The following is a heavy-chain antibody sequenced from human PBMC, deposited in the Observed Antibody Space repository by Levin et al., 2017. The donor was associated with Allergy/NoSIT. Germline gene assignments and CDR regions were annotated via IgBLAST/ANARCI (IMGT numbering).Heavy chain of an antibody. D-gene: IGHD3-22*01. J-gene: IGHJ3*02. CDR1: GFIFSSYG. CDR3: AKYDSGGERAFDI. V-gene: IGHV3-23*01. Sequence: QSGGSLRLSCVASGFIFSSYGMTWVRQAPGKGLEWISAISSDGSRTYYADSVKGRFTISRDNSRNTLYLQMNSLRAEDTAVYYCAKYDSGGERAFDIWGQGTKVTVSS. CDR2: ISSDGSRT.